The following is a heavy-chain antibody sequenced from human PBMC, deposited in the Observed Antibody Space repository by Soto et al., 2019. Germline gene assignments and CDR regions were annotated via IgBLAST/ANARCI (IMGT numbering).Heavy chain of an antibody. V-gene: IGHV4-30-4*01. Sequence: SETLSLTCTVSGGSISSGDYYWSWIRQPPGKGLEWIGYIYYSGSTYYNPSLKSRVTISVDTSKNQFSLKLSSVTAADTAVYDCARQGIAAAGSDYGMDVWGQGTTVTVSS. D-gene: IGHD6-13*01. CDR1: GGSISSGDYY. J-gene: IGHJ6*02. CDR3: ARQGIAAAGSDYGMDV. CDR2: IYYSGST.